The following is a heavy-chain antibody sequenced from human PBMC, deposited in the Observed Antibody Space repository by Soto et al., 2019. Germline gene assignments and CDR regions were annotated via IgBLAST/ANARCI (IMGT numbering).Heavy chain of an antibody. J-gene: IGHJ6*02. CDR2: IYPGDSDT. Sequence: PGESLKISCKGSGYSFTSNWIGWVRQMPGKGLEWMGVIYPGDSDTTYNPSFQGQVTISADKSINTVYLQWSSLKASDTATYYCARLGFDYDFLSGYYNVHHYYGIDVWGQGTKVTVSS. V-gene: IGHV5-51*01. CDR1: GYSFTSNW. D-gene: IGHD3-3*01. CDR3: ARLGFDYDFLSGYYNVHHYYGIDV.